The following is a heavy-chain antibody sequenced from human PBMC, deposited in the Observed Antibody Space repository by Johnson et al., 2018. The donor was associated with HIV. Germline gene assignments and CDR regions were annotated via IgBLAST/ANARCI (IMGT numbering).Heavy chain of an antibody. Sequence: VQLVESGGGLVKPGGSLRLSCAASGFTFSNAWMSWVRQAPGKGLEWVSVIYSGGGTYYADSVKGRFTISRDKVKNTLHLQMNSLRAEDTAVYYCATRDPTYRPGAFDLWGQGTMVTVSS. CDR2: IYSGGGT. CDR3: ATRDPTYRPGAFDL. V-gene: IGHV3-66*01. D-gene: IGHD1-14*01. CDR1: GFTFSNAW. J-gene: IGHJ3*01.